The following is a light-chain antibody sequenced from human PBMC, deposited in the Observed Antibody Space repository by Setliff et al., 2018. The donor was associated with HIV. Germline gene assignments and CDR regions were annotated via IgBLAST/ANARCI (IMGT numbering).Light chain of an antibody. J-gene: IGLJ1*01. CDR3: SSYTNSSTYV. V-gene: IGLV2-14*01. CDR2: EVS. Sequence: QSALTQPRSVSGSPGQSVTISCTGTTSDVGGYKYVSWYQHHPGKAPKLMIYEVSHRPSGVSYRFSGSKSNNTASLTISGLQAEDEADYYCSSYTNSSTYVFGTGTKVTVL. CDR1: TSDVGGYKY.